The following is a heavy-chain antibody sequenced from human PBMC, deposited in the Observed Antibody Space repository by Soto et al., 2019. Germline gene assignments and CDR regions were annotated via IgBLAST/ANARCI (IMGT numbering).Heavy chain of an antibody. Sequence: SETLSLTCAVYGGSFSCYYWSWIRQPPGKGLEWIGEINHSGSTNYNPSLKSRVTISVDTSKNQFSLKLSSVTAADTAVYYCARVAAAGKYYYYYYGMDVWGQGTTVTVSS. CDR2: INHSGST. D-gene: IGHD6-13*01. V-gene: IGHV4-34*01. CDR1: GGSFSCYY. J-gene: IGHJ6*02. CDR3: ARVAAAGKYYYYYYGMDV.